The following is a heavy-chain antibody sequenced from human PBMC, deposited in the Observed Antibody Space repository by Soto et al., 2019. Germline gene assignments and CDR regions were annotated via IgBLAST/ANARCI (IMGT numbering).Heavy chain of an antibody. CDR1: GGSISSYY. D-gene: IGHD3-3*01. V-gene: IGHV4-4*07. CDR3: ASTDDYDFWSGTKFDY. CDR2: IYTSGST. Sequence: SETLSLTCTVSGGSISSYYWSWIRQPAGKGLEWIGRIYTSGSTNYNPSLKSRVTMSVDTSKNQFSLKLGSVTAADTAVYYCASTDDYDFWSGTKFDYWGQGTLVTVSS. J-gene: IGHJ4*02.